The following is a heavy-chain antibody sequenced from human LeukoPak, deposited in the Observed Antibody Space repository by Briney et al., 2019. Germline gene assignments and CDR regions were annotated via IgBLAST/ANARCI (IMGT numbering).Heavy chain of an antibody. V-gene: IGHV4-59*02. Sequence: PSETLSLTCSVSGGSVSRDYWSLIRQPPGKRLEWLGYIYNIGGTNYNPSLKSRVSISVDTSKNQFSLMLTSVTAADTAVYYCAREAVAGTLDYWGQGALVTVSS. CDR3: AREAVAGTLDY. D-gene: IGHD6-19*01. J-gene: IGHJ4*02. CDR2: IYNIGGT. CDR1: GGSVSRDY.